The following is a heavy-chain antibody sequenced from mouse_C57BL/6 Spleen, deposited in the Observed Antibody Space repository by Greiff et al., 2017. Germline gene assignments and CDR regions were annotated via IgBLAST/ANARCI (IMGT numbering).Heavy chain of an antibody. CDR1: GYTFTTYP. D-gene: IGHD1-1*01. Sequence: QVKLQQSGAELVKPGGSLKMSCKASGYTFTTYPIEWMRQNHGKSLEWIGNFHPYNDDTKYNEKFKGKVTLTVEKSSSTVYLELSRLKSDVSAVYNCERYYYGIYAMDYWGQGTSVTVSS. J-gene: IGHJ4*01. V-gene: IGHV1-47*01. CDR3: ERYYYGIYAMDY. CDR2: FHPYNDDT.